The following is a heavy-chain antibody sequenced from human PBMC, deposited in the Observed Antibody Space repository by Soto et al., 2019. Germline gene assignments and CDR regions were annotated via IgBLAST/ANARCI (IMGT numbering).Heavy chain of an antibody. V-gene: IGHV1-3*01. CDR3: ARDRWYDILTGYYYYMDV. CDR2: INAGNGNT. Sequence: ASVKVSCKASGYTFTSYAMHWVRQAPGQRLEWMGWINAGNGNTKYSQKFQGRVTITRDTSASTAYMELSSLRSEDTAVYYCARDRWYDILTGYYYYMDVWGKGTTVTVSS. D-gene: IGHD3-9*01. J-gene: IGHJ6*03. CDR1: GYTFTSYA.